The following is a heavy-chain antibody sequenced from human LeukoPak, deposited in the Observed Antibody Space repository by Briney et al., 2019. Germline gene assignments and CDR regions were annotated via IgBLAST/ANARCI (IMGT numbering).Heavy chain of an antibody. J-gene: IGHJ4*02. CDR3: ARSRSGTFDY. CDR1: GGSISNYY. Sequence: SETLSLTCTVSGGSISNYYWSWTRQPAGKGLEWIGRIYTSGTTYYNPSLKSRVTMSVDTPKNQFSLKLSSVTAADTAVYYCARSRSGTFDYWGQGTLVTVSS. CDR2: IYTSGTT. D-gene: IGHD3-10*01. V-gene: IGHV4-4*07.